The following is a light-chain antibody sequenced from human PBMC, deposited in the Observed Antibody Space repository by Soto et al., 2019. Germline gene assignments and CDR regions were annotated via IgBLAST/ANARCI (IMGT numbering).Light chain of an antibody. Sequence: DIQMTQSPSSLSASVGDRVTITCQASQGISNYLAWYQQKPGKVPKVLIYGASTLQSGVPSRFSGSGSVTYFNLNISSLQPEDVACYYCQKYDSAPWTFGQGTKVEIK. J-gene: IGKJ1*01. CDR2: GAS. CDR1: QGISNY. V-gene: IGKV1-27*01. CDR3: QKYDSAPWT.